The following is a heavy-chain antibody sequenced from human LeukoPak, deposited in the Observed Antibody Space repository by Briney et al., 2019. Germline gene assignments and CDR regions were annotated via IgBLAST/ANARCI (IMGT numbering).Heavy chain of an antibody. D-gene: IGHD3-10*01. J-gene: IGHJ2*01. CDR3: ARDEGFGSRDFDP. CDR1: GGSISSSSHY. Sequence: PSETLSLTCTVSGGSISSSSHYWGWIRQPPGKGLEWIGSIYYTGSTSYNPSLKSRVTISVDKSKNQFSLKLSSVTAADTAVYYCARDEGFGSRDFDPWGRGTLVTVSS. CDR2: IYYTGST. V-gene: IGHV4-39*07.